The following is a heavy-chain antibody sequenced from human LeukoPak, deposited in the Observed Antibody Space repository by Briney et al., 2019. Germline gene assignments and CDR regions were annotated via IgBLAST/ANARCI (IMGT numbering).Heavy chain of an antibody. V-gene: IGHV4-4*07. CDR1: GGSISSYY. Sequence: SETLSLTCTVSGGSISSYYWSWIRQPAGKGLEWIGRIYTSGSTNTNPSPKSRVTISVDKSKNHFSLQLSSVTAADTAVYYCARDRFFDFWSGLGPRPAFDIWGQGTMVTVSS. D-gene: IGHD3-3*01. J-gene: IGHJ3*02. CDR2: IYTSGST. CDR3: ARDRFFDFWSGLGPRPAFDI.